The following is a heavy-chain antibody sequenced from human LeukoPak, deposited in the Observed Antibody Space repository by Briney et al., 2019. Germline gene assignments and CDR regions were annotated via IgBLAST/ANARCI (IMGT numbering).Heavy chain of an antibody. J-gene: IGHJ4*02. V-gene: IGHV1-18*01. CDR3: ARSGVYSGYDYEDFDY. D-gene: IGHD5-12*01. Sequence: ASVKVSCKASGYTFTSYGISWVRQAPGQGLEWMGWISAYNGNTNYAQKLQGRVTMTTDTSTSTAYMELRSLRSDDTAVYYCARSGVYSGYDYEDFDYWGQGTLVTVSS. CDR1: GYTFTSYG. CDR2: ISAYNGNT.